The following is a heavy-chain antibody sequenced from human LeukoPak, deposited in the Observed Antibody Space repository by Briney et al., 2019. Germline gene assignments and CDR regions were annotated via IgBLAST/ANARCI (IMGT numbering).Heavy chain of an antibody. CDR1: GFIPSSYG. D-gene: IGHD5-12*01. CDR3: ARDPQRSYSGYEIDY. V-gene: IGHV3-30*03. Sequence: GRSLRLSCAASGFIPSSYGIHWVRQAPGKGLEWVAVISHDGTNKYYADSVKGRFTISRDNSKNTLFLQINSLRPEDTAVYYCARDPQRSYSGYEIDYWGQGTLVTVSS. J-gene: IGHJ4*02. CDR2: ISHDGTNK.